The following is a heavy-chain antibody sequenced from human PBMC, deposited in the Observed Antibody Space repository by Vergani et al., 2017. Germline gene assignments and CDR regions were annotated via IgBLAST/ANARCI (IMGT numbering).Heavy chain of an antibody. CDR1: GFTFTAHG. V-gene: IGHV3-23*01. CDR3: VKEKIDLGSYFFDS. D-gene: IGHD2/OR15-2a*01. J-gene: IGHJ4*01. CDR2: ISGQNFRT. Sequence: EVQLLESGGGSAQPGESLRLSCVASGFTFTAHGLNWVRQAPGKGLEWVSGISGQNFRTHYADSVKGRFTISRDDSKNTVYSQINSLRAEDTAFYYCVKEKIDLGSYFFDSWGHGILVTVSS.